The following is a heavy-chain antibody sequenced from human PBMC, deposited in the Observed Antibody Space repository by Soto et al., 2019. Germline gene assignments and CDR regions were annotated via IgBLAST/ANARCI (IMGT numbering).Heavy chain of an antibody. CDR1: GGSISSGGYY. D-gene: IGHD3-10*01. J-gene: IGHJ6*02. Sequence: QVQLQESGPGLVKPSQTLSLTCTVSGGSISSGGYYWSWIRQHPGKGLEWIGYIYYYRSAYYNPSLKRRVTISVDTSKNQFSLRLSSVTAADTAVYYCARVFGFGGMDVWGQGTTVTVSS. V-gene: IGHV4-31*03. CDR2: IYYYRSA. CDR3: ARVFGFGGMDV.